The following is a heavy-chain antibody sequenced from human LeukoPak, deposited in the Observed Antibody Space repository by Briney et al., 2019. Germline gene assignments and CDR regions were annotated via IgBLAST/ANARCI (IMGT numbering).Heavy chain of an antibody. J-gene: IGHJ6*02. CDR1: GGSISSSNW. V-gene: IGHV4-4*02. Sequence: SGTLSLTCAVSGGSISSSNWWSGVRQPPGKGREWIGEIDHSGGANYNPSLKSRVTISVDKSKNQFSLKLSSVTAADTAVYYSARRNYYYYGMDVWGHGTTVTVSS. CDR3: ARRNYYYYGMDV. CDR2: IDHSGGA. D-gene: IGHD1-14*01.